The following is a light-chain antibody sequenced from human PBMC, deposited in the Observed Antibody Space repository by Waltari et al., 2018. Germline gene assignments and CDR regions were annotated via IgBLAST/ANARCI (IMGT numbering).Light chain of an antibody. CDR2: AAS. CDR1: KSISSY. V-gene: IGKV1-39*01. CDR3: QQSYSTPPGT. Sequence: DIQMTQSQSPLPASVDAGVTITCRASKSISSYLNWYQQKPGKAPKLLIYAASSLQSGVPSRFSGSGSGTDFTLTISSLQPEDFATYYCQQSYSTPPGTFGQGTKVEIK. J-gene: IGKJ1*01.